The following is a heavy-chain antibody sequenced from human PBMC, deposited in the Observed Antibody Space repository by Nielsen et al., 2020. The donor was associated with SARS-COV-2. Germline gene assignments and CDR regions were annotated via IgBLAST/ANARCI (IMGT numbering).Heavy chain of an antibody. CDR2: VYYSGNT. V-gene: IGHV4-39*07. J-gene: IGHJ4*02. CDR3: ARAAGWGWLQAIPPEFDY. Sequence: SETLSLTCTVSGGSISRNNYYWGWIRQSPGKGLEWIGSVYYSGNTYYNPSLKSRVTISVDTSKNQFSLKLSSVTAADTAVYYCARAAGWGWLQAIPPEFDYWGQGTLVTVSS. D-gene: IGHD5-24*01. CDR1: GGSISRNNYY.